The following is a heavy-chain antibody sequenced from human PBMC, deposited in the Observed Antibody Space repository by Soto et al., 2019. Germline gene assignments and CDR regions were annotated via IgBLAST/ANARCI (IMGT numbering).Heavy chain of an antibody. V-gene: IGHV1-69*01. CDR2: IMPIISTA. J-gene: IGHJ4*02. CDR1: GGTFSSHV. CDR3: ARDLEFRDGNISHLDY. D-gene: IGHD3-10*01. Sequence: QVQLVQSGAEVKKPGSSVKVSCKASGGTFSSHVFNWVRQAPGQGPEWMGGIMPIISTANYAQKFQGRVTITADESTSTGYMELSSLKTEDTAVYYCARDLEFRDGNISHLDYWGQGTLVTVST.